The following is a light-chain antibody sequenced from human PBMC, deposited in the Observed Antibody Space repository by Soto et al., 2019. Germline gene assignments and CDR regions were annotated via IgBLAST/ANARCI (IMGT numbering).Light chain of an antibody. CDR3: SSYTTSSNVV. V-gene: IGLV2-14*03. J-gene: IGLJ2*01. Sequence: QSVLTQPASVSGSPGQLITISCTGTSSDVGAYNYVSWYQQHPGKVPKVMIFDVSSRPSGVSNRFSGSKSGNTASLTISGLQAEDEADYYCSSYTTSSNVVFGGGTKLTVL. CDR2: DVS. CDR1: SSDVGAYNY.